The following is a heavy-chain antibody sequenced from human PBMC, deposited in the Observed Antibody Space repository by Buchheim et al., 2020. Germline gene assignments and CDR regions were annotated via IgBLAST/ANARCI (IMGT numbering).Heavy chain of an antibody. CDR3: ARVLGYCSGRDCSKLYFDY. D-gene: IGHD2-15*01. Sequence: QVQLQESGPGLVKPSQTLSLTCTVSGGSISDTSYYWSWLRQHPGKGLEWIGYIYYSGSTYYNPSLNSRVTISVDTSNNQFSLKLSSVTAADTAVYYCARVLGYCSGRDCSKLYFDYWGQGTL. CDR1: GGSISDTSYY. J-gene: IGHJ4*02. V-gene: IGHV4-31*03. CDR2: IYYSGST.